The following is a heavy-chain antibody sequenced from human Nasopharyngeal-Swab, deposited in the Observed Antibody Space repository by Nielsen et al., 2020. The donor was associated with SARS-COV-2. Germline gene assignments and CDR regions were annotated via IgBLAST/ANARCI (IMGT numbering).Heavy chain of an antibody. CDR2: LKCGGGT. CDR1: GFTVSSNF. V-gene: IGHV3-53*01. Sequence: GGSLRLSCVASGFTVSSNFVSWVRQAPGKGLEWVSLLKCGGGTFYADSVRGRFTISRDNSRNTVYLQMNSLRAEDTAVYYCARVRQSGAYFPFDSWGLGTLVTVSS. CDR3: ARVRQSGAYFPFDS. D-gene: IGHD1-26*01. J-gene: IGHJ4*02.